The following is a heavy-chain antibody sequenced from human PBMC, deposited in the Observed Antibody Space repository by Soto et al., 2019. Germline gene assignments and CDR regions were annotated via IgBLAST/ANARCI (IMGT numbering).Heavy chain of an antibody. CDR2: IWYDGSNK. J-gene: IGHJ4*02. CDR1: GFTFSSYG. Sequence: PGGSLRLSCAASGFTFSSYGMHWVRQAPGKGLEWVAVIWYDGSNKYYADSVKGRFTISRDNSKNTLYLQMNSLRAEDTAVYYCAKADIVLMVYATFWGQGTLVTVSS. V-gene: IGHV3-33*06. D-gene: IGHD2-8*01. CDR3: AKADIVLMVYATF.